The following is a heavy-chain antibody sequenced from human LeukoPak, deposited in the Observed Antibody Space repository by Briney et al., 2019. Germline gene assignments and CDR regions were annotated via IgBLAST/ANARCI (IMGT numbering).Heavy chain of an antibody. Sequence: GGSLRLSCAASGFTFSSYWMHWVRQAPGKGLVWVSRINTDGSSTSYADSVKGRFTISRDNAKNSLYLQMNSLRAEDTAVYYCARPPTGLYYYYMDVWGKGTTVTVSS. CDR1: GFTFSSYW. CDR3: ARPPTGLYYYYMDV. D-gene: IGHD4-17*01. CDR2: INTDGSST. J-gene: IGHJ6*03. V-gene: IGHV3-74*01.